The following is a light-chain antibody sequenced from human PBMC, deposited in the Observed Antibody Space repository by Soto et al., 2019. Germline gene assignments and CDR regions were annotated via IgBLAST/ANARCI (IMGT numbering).Light chain of an antibody. CDR3: QQYGTSLWT. J-gene: IGKJ1*01. V-gene: IGKV3-20*01. Sequence: EIVLTQSPCTLSLSPGERATLSCRASQSVSNSYLAWYQQKPGQAPRLLIYGASSRATGTPDRFSGSGSGTDFTLTISRLETEDFAVYYCQQYGTSLWTFGQATKVEI. CDR2: GAS. CDR1: QSVSNSY.